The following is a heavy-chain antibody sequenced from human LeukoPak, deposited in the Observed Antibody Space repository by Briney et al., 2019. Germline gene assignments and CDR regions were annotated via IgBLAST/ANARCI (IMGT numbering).Heavy chain of an antibody. D-gene: IGHD5-12*01. J-gene: IGHJ4*02. CDR2: ITSSSGYI. CDR1: GFTFSSYS. CDR3: ARVRGGYDWYPIES. V-gene: IGHV3-21*01. Sequence: GGSLRLSCAASGFTFSSYSMNWVRQAPGKGLEWVSSITSSSGYIYYADSVKGRFTISRDIAKNSLYLQMNSLRAEDTAVYYCARVRGGYDWYPIESWGQGTLVTVSS.